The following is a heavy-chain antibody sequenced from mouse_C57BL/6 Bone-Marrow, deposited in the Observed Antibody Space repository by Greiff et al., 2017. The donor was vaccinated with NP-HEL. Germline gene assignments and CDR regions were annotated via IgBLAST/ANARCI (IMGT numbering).Heavy chain of an antibody. Sequence: QVQLKQPGAELVKPGASVKLSCKASGYTFTSYWMQWVKQRPGQGLEWIGEIDPSDSYTNYNQKFKGKATLTVDTSSSTAYMQLSSLTSEDSAVYYCARDLLWYLFDYWGQVTTLTVSS. D-gene: IGHD2-1*01. J-gene: IGHJ2*01. V-gene: IGHV1-50*01. CDR1: GYTFTSYW. CDR2: IDPSDSYT. CDR3: ARDLLWYLFDY.